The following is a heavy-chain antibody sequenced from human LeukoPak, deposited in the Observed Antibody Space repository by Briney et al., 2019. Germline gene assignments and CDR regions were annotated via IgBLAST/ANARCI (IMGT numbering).Heavy chain of an antibody. V-gene: IGHV3-21*01. D-gene: IGHD1-1*01. CDR1: GFTFSSYS. CDR2: ISSSSSYI. J-gene: IGHJ3*02. CDR3: ATVTSQLERAINM. Sequence: GGSLSPFSAASGFTFSSYSMNWVRQAPGKGLEWVSSISSSSSYIYYADSVKGRFTISRDNAKYSLYPQMNSLRAEDTAVYYRATVTSQLERAINMWGQGTMVTVSS.